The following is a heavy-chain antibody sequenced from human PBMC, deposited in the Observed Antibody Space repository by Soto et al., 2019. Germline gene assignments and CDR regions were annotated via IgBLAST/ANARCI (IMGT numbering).Heavy chain of an antibody. Sequence: QVQLVESGGGVVQPGRSLRLSCAASGFTFSSYALHWVRQAPGTGLEWGAVISYDGRNKSYADSVNGRFTISRDNSKNTLYLQMNSVRAEDTAVYYCARVLITGYSSGWYSYYYYGMDVWGQGTTVTVSS. CDR2: ISYDGRNK. CDR3: ARVLITGYSSGWYSYYYYGMDV. CDR1: GFTFSSYA. J-gene: IGHJ6*02. D-gene: IGHD6-19*01. V-gene: IGHV3-30-3*01.